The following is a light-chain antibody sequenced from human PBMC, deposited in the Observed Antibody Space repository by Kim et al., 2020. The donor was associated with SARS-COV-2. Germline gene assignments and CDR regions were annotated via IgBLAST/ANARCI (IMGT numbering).Light chain of an antibody. Sequence: EIVMTQSPATLSASPRERATLSCRASQSVSSNLAWYQQKPGQAPRLLIYGASTRATGIPARFSGSGSGTEFTLTISSLQSEDFAVYYCQQYNNWPPLTFGGGDKGDIK. CDR2: GAS. V-gene: IGKV3-15*01. J-gene: IGKJ4*01. CDR1: QSVSSN. CDR3: QQYNNWPPLT.